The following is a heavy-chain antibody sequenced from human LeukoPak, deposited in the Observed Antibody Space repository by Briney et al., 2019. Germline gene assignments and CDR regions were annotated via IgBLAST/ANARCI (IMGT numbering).Heavy chain of an antibody. D-gene: IGHD3-10*01. V-gene: IGHV1-8*01. CDR2: MNPNSGNT. Sequence: ASVKVSCKASGYTFTSYDINWVRQATGQGLEWMGWMNPNSGNTGYAQKFQGRVTMTRNTSISTAYMELSSLRSEDTAVYYCARRTMVRGPSYFDIWGQGTVVSISS. J-gene: IGHJ3*02. CDR3: ARRTMVRGPSYFDI. CDR1: GYTFTSYD.